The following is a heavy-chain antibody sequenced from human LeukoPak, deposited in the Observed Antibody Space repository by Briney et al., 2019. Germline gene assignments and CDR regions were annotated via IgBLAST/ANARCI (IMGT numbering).Heavy chain of an antibody. CDR3: ARDFYDSSGSISDY. J-gene: IGHJ4*02. Sequence: ASVKVSFKTSGYTFTAYYMHWVRQAPGQGLEWMGWINPNSGGTNYAQNFQGRVTMTRDTSISTAYMELSRLRSDDTAVYYCARDFYDSSGSISDYWGQGTLVTVSS. D-gene: IGHD3-22*01. V-gene: IGHV1-2*02. CDR1: GYTFTAYY. CDR2: INPNSGGT.